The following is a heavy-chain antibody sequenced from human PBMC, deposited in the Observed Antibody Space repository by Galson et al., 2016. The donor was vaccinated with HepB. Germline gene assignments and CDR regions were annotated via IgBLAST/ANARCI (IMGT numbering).Heavy chain of an antibody. D-gene: IGHD3-10*01. J-gene: IGHJ5*02. V-gene: IGHV1-69*06. CDR1: GGTFSNFA. Sequence: SVKVSCKASGGTFSNFAISWLRQAPGQGLQWMGGTIPLFGSTNYAQQFQGRVTITADKSTTTVSMALSSLRSEDTAVSYCARGGVITMVRGVMPGWFDPWGQGTLVTVSS. CDR3: ARGGVITMVRGVMPGWFDP. CDR2: TIPLFGST.